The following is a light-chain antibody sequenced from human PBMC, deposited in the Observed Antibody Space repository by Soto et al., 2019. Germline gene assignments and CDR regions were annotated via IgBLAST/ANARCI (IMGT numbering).Light chain of an antibody. CDR2: EVS. Sequence: QSALTQPASVSGSPGQPITISCTGTSSDVGGYNYVSWYQQHPGNAPKLMIYEVSNRPSGVSNRFSGSKYGNTASLTISGLQAEDEADYYCSSYTSSSTPVFGTGTKVTVL. CDR3: SSYTSSSTPV. V-gene: IGLV2-14*01. J-gene: IGLJ1*01. CDR1: SSDVGGYNY.